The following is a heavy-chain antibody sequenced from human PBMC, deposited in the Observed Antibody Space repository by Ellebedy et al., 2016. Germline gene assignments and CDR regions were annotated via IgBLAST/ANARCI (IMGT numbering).Heavy chain of an antibody. CDR3: AKDPPSRGVSKPLFDY. CDR1: GFTLSSYG. J-gene: IGHJ4*02. CDR2: ISYDGGNQ. V-gene: IGHV3-30*18. D-gene: IGHD3-10*01. Sequence: GESLKISXAASGFTLSSYGMHWVRQAPGKGLEWVAVISYDGGNQYYADSVKGRFTISRDNSKNTLYLQMNSLRAEDTAVYYCAKDPPSRGVSKPLFDYWGQGTLVTVSS.